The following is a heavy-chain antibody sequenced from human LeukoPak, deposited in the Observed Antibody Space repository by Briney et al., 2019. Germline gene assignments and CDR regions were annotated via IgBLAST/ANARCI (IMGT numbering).Heavy chain of an antibody. V-gene: IGHV1-2*06. CDR1: GYTFTGYY. CDR3: ARGMYRNGSGSYYHFDY. Sequence: ASVKVSCKASGYTFTGYYMHWVRQAPGQGLEWMGRINPNSGGTNYAQKFQGRVTMTRDTSISTAYMELSRLRSDDTAVYYCARGMYRNGSGSYYHFDYWGQGTLVTVSS. D-gene: IGHD3-10*01. CDR2: INPNSGGT. J-gene: IGHJ4*02.